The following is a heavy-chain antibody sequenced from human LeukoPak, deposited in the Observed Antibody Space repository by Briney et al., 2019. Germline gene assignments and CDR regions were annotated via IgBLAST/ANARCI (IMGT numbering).Heavy chain of an antibody. D-gene: IGHD5-24*01. CDR2: IYHSGST. CDR1: GGSISSGGYS. J-gene: IGHJ4*02. Sequence: SQTLSLTCAVSGGSISSGGYSWSWLRQPPGKGLEWLGYIYHSGSTYYNPSLKSRVTISVDRSKNQFSLKLSSVTAADTAVYYCARGDGYNWAFDYWGQGTLVTVSS. CDR3: ARGDGYNWAFDY. V-gene: IGHV4-30-2*01.